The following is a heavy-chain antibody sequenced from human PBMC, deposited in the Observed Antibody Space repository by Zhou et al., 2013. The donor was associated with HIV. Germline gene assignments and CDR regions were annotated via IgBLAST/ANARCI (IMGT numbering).Heavy chain of an antibody. Sequence: QVQLVQSGAEVKKPGSSVKVSCKTSGATFSSFTFSWVRQAPGQGLEWMGRIIPIFGTTNYAQKFQGRLTLIADESTSTVYMELSNLRSEDTAVYYCARGPRGAFDYWGQGTLVSVSS. D-gene: IGHD1-26*01. J-gene: IGHJ4*02. CDR3: ARGPRGAFDY. V-gene: IGHV1-69*13. CDR2: IIPIFGTT. CDR1: GATFSSFT.